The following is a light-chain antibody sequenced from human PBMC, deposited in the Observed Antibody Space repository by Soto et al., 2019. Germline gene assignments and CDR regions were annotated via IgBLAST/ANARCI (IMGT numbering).Light chain of an antibody. Sequence: EIVMTQSPATLSVSPGERVTLSCRASQSVSSNLAWYQQKPGQAPRLLIFGASSRATGIPGRFSGSGSGIEFTLTINSLHSEDYAVYYCQQYNNWPPLTFGGGTKVEIK. CDR2: GAS. CDR1: QSVSSN. CDR3: QQYNNWPPLT. J-gene: IGKJ4*01. V-gene: IGKV3-15*01.